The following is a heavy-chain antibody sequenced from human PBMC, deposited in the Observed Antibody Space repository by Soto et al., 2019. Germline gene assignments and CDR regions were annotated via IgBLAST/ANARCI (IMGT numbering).Heavy chain of an antibody. V-gene: IGHV1-58*01. CDR3: AADRRITMVRDYYYGMDV. J-gene: IGHJ6*02. CDR1: RFTFTSSA. D-gene: IGHD3-10*01. Sequence: ASVKVSCKASRFTFTSSAVQWVRQARGQRLEWIGWIVVGSGNTNYAQKFQERVTITRDMSTSTAYMELSSLRSEDTAVYYCAADRRITMVRDYYYGMDVWGQGTTVT. CDR2: IVVGSGNT.